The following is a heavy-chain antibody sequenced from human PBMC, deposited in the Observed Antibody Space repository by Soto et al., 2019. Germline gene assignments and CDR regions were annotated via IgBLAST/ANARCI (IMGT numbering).Heavy chain of an antibody. V-gene: IGHV4-59*08. CDR1: GGSISTYY. Sequence: SETLSLTCTISGGSISTYYWTWMRQPPGKGLEWIGYIYYRGGTNYNPSLESRVTISVDTSKNQFSLKLSSVTAADTAMYYCTRTITKGNWFDPWGQGTLVTVSS. J-gene: IGHJ5*02. D-gene: IGHD1-1*01. CDR3: TRTITKGNWFDP. CDR2: IYYRGGT.